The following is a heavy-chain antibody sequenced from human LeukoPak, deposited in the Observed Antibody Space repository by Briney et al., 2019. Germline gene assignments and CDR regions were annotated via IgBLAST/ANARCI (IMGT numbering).Heavy chain of an antibody. CDR1: RFTFSSYG. D-gene: IGHD2/OR15-2a*01. CDR2: ISSSRSYI. J-gene: IGHJ4*02. CDR3: ARDYQYGYSTNWYHLAQIDY. Sequence: PGGSLRLSCAASRFTFSSYGMHWVRQAPGKGLEWVSSISSSRSYIFYADSVKGRFTVSRDNAKNSLYLQMNSLRAEDTAIYYCARDYQYGYSTNWYHLAQIDYWGQGTLVTVSS. V-gene: IGHV3-21*01.